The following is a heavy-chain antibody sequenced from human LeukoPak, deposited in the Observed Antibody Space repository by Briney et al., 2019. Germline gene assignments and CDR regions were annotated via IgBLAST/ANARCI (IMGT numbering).Heavy chain of an antibody. CDR3: ARVGNNYYYDSSGYPDY. CDR1: GYTFTSYA. Sequence: ASVKVSCEASGYTFTSYAMNWVRQAPGQGLEWMGWINTNTGNPTYAQGFTGRFVFSLNTSVSTAYLQISSLKAEDTAVYYCARVGNNYYYDSSGYPDYWGQGTLVTVSS. J-gene: IGHJ4*02. V-gene: IGHV7-4-1*02. D-gene: IGHD3-22*01. CDR2: INTNTGNP.